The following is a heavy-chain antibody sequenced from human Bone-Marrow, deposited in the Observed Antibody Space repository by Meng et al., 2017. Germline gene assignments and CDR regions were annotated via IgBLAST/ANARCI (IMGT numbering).Heavy chain of an antibody. D-gene: IGHD2-15*01. J-gene: IGHJ4*02. CDR3: ARGGYCSGGSCN. CDR2: INHSGST. Sequence: QLQLQQWGAGLLKPSETLSLTCAVYGGSFSGYYWSWIRQPPGKGLEWIGEINHSGSTNYNPSLKSRVTISVDTSKNQFSLKLSSVTAADTAVYYCARGGYCSGGSCNWGQGTLVTVSS. CDR1: GGSFSGYY. V-gene: IGHV4-34*01.